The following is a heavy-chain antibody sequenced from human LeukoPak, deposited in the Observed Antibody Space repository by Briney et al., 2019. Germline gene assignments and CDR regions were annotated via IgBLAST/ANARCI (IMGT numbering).Heavy chain of an antibody. D-gene: IGHD3-16*01. CDR3: AKSSFGGVISRRFFDY. CDR2: ISSSGGST. CDR1: GFTFSSYA. J-gene: IGHJ4*02. V-gene: IGHV3-23*01. Sequence: GGSLRLSCAASGFTFSSYAMSWVRQAPGKGLEWVSVISSSGGSTYYADSVKGRFTISRDNPKNTLYLQMNSLRAEDTAVYYCAKSSFGGVISRRFFDYWGQGTLVTVSS.